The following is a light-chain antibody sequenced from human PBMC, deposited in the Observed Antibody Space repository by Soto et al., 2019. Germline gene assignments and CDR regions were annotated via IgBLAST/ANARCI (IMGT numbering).Light chain of an antibody. CDR2: HVT. Sequence: QSVLIQPASVSGSPGQSITIFCTGTNSDVGGYNYVSWYQHHPGKAPKLMIYHVTNRPSGVSNRFSGSKSGNTASLTISGLQPEDEADYYCSSYTSTFTLYVFGTGTKLTVL. J-gene: IGLJ1*01. CDR1: NSDVGGYNY. CDR3: SSYTSTFTLYV. V-gene: IGLV2-14*03.